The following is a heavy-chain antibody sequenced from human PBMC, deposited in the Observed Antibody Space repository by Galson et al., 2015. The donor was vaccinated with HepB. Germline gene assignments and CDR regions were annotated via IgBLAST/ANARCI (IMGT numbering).Heavy chain of an antibody. D-gene: IGHD5-18*01. CDR1: GFTFSSYA. CDR2: ISSNGGST. Sequence: SLRLSCAASGFTFSSYAMHWVRQAPGKGLEYVSAISSNGGSTYYADSVKGRFTISRDNSKNTLYLQMSSLRAEDTAVYYCVKEGYSYGYPVCDYWGQGTLVTVSS. CDR3: VKEGYSYGYPVCDY. J-gene: IGHJ4*02. V-gene: IGHV3-64D*06.